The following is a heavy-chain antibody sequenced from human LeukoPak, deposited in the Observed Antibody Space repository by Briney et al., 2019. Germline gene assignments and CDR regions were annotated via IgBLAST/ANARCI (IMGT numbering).Heavy chain of an antibody. J-gene: IGHJ4*02. CDR1: GLTVSSNC. CDR3: AREGDCSSTSCYLVY. D-gene: IGHD2-2*01. Sequence: GGSLRLSCAASGLTVSSNCMSWVRQAPGKGLEWVSVIYSGGGTYYADSVKGRFTISRDNSKNTLYLQMNSLRAEDKAVYYCAREGDCSSTSCYLVYWGQGTLVTVSS. V-gene: IGHV3-66*01. CDR2: IYSGGGT.